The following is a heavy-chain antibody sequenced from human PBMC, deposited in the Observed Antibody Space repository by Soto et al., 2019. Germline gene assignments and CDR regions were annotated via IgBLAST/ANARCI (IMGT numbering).Heavy chain of an antibody. CDR3: GPVDILTVYGCMDV. Sequence: SETLSLTCTVSGDSIRSGNHYWSWIRQPPGKGLEWIGYIYYSGSTYYSPSLKSRVTISVDTSKNQFSLKLNSVTAADTAVYYCGPVDILTVYGCMDVWGKGTTVTVSS. CDR1: GDSIRSGNHY. CDR2: IYYSGST. J-gene: IGHJ6*04. D-gene: IGHD3-9*01. V-gene: IGHV4-30-4*01.